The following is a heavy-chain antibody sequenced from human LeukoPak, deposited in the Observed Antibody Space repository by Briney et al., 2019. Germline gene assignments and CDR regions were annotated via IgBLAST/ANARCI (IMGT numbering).Heavy chain of an antibody. J-gene: IGHJ4*02. Sequence: SETLSLTCTVSGYSLGIGYYWDWIRQTPGKGLEWGGSIHHSGATYYNPSLKSRVTISMDSPRDQFSLTLSSATAADTALYFCARHPPRPTWDFDYWGQGTLVIVSS. CDR3: ARHPPRPTWDFDY. CDR1: GYSLGIGYY. CDR2: IHHSGAT. D-gene: IGHD1-26*01. V-gene: IGHV4-38-2*02.